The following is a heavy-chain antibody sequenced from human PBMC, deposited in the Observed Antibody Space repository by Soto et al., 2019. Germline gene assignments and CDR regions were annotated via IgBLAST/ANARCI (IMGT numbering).Heavy chain of an antibody. CDR2: INSDGSST. Sequence: GGSLRLSCAASGFTSSSYWMHWVRQAPGKGLVWVSRINSDGSSTSYADSVKGRFTISRDNAKNTLYLQMNSLRAEDTAVYYCARDRAVAAYFDYWGQGTLVTVS. J-gene: IGHJ4*02. CDR1: GFTSSSYW. V-gene: IGHV3-74*01. CDR3: ARDRAVAAYFDY. D-gene: IGHD6-19*01.